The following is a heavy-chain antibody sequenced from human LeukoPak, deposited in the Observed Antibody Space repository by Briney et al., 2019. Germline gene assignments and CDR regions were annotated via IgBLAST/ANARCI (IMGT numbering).Heavy chain of an antibody. J-gene: IGHJ4*02. CDR1: GFTFSSYA. CDR3: ANGYALLGGQVDY. V-gene: IGHV3-23*01. Sequence: GGSLRLSCAASGFTFSSYAMSWVRQAPGKGLEWVSAIGGSGGSTYYADSVKGRFTISRDNSKNTLYLQMNSLRAEDTAVYYCANGYALLGGQVDYWGQGTLVTVSS. CDR2: IGGSGGST. D-gene: IGHD3-16*01.